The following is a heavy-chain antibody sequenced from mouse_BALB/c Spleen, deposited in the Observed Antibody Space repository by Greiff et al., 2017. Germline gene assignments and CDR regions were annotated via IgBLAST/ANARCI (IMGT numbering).Heavy chain of an antibody. Sequence: EVQGVESGGGLVQPGGSRKLSCAASGFTFSSFGMHWVRQAPEKGLEWVAYISSGSSTIYYADTVKGRFTISRDNPKNTLFLQMTSLRSEDTAMYYCARTYGSSYGRMDYWGQGTSVTVSS. J-gene: IGHJ4*01. D-gene: IGHD1-1*01. CDR2: ISSGSSTI. CDR1: GFTFSSFG. CDR3: ARTYGSSYGRMDY. V-gene: IGHV5-17*02.